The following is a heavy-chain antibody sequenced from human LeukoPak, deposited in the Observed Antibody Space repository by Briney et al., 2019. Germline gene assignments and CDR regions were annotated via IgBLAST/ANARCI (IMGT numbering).Heavy chain of an antibody. J-gene: IGHJ6*02. V-gene: IGHV1-8*01. CDR2: MNPNSGNT. CDR3: ARGLEWWYYYGMDV. Sequence: ASVKVSCKASGYTFTSYDINWVRQATGQGLEWMGWMNPNSGNTGYAQKFQGRVTMTRNTSISTAYMELSSLGSEDTAVYYCARGLEWWYYYGMDVWGQGTTVTVSS. D-gene: IGHD2-15*01. CDR1: GYTFTSYD.